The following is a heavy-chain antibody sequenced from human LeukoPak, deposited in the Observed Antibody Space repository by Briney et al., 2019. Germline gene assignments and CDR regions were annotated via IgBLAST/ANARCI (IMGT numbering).Heavy chain of an antibody. D-gene: IGHD3-3*01. Sequence: GGSLRLSCAASGFTFISYSVNWVRQAPGKGLEWVSSISSSSSYIYYADSVKGRFTITRDNAKNSLYLQMNSLRAEDTAVYYCARALPYDFWSGYYPTFDAFGIWGPGKMFTVSS. CDR1: GFTFISYS. CDR2: ISSSSSYI. V-gene: IGHV3-21*01. CDR3: ARALPYDFWSGYYPTFDAFGI. J-gene: IGHJ3*02.